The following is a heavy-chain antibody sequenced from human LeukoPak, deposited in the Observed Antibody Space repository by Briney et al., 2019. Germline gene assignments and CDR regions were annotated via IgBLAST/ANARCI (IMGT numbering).Heavy chain of an antibody. D-gene: IGHD3-3*01. CDR1: GFTFSSYS. Sequence: GGSLRLSCAASGFTFSSYSMNWVRQAPGKGLEWVSSISSSSSYIYYADSVKGRFTISRDNAKNSLYLQMNSLRAEDTAVYYCARGVGELGFLEWFSDYWGQGTLVTVSS. CDR2: ISSSSSYI. J-gene: IGHJ4*02. V-gene: IGHV3-21*01. CDR3: ARGVGELGFLEWFSDY.